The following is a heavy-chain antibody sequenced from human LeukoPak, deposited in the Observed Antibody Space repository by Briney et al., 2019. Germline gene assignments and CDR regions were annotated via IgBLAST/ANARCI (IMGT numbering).Heavy chain of an antibody. CDR3: ASRSSIWSGYQDTLYYFDS. CDR2: IYYSGST. D-gene: IGHD3-3*01. CDR1: GGSISSYY. Sequence: SETLSLTCTVSGGSISSYYWSWIRQPPGKRLEWIGHIYYSGSTNYSPSLKSRVTISVDNSKNQFSLKLSSVTAADTAVYYCASRSSIWSGYQDTLYYFDSWGQGTLVTVSS. V-gene: IGHV4-59*01. J-gene: IGHJ4*02.